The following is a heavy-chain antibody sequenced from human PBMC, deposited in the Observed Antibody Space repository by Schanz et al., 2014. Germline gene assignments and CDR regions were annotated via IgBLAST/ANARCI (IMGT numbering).Heavy chain of an antibody. Sequence: EMQLLESGGGLVKPGGSLRLSCAASGFTFSSHWMHWVRQAPGKGLVWVSRIKSDGSSTSYADSVKGRFTISRDNAKNTLYLQMNSLRAEDTAVYYCARKMKLGVYGGKGHDSLDIWGQGTMVTVSS. D-gene: IGHD4-17*01. V-gene: IGHV3-74*02. J-gene: IGHJ3*02. CDR3: ARKMKLGVYGGKGHDSLDI. CDR2: IKSDGSST. CDR1: GFTFSSHW.